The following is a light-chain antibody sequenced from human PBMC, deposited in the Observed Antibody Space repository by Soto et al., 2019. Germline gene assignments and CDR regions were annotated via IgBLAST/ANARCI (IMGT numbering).Light chain of an antibody. Sequence: EVVLTQSPDTLSLFPGERATLSCRASQTVSSGHLAWYQQKPGQAPRLLISGGASRATGIPDRFSGSGSGTDFTLTVSRLEPEDFAVYYCQQYVSAPYTFGQGTKLEIK. V-gene: IGKV3-20*01. CDR2: GGA. CDR1: QTVSSGH. J-gene: IGKJ2*01. CDR3: QQYVSAPYT.